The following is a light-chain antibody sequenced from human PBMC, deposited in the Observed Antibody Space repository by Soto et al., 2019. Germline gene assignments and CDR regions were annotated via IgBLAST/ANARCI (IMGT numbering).Light chain of an antibody. V-gene: IGKV3-20*01. Sequence: EIVLTQSPGTLSLSPGERATLSCRASQSVSSSYLAWYQQKPGQAHRLLIYGASSRATAIPDRFSGSGSGTDFTLDISRLEPEDFTVYYCQQYGSSPAFGQGTKVEIK. CDR2: GAS. J-gene: IGKJ1*01. CDR1: QSVSSSY. CDR3: QQYGSSPA.